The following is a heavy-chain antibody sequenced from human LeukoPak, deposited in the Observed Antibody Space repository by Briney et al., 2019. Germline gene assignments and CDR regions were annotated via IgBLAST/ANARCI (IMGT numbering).Heavy chain of an antibody. CDR3: AKGVIVGATADYYYYMDV. CDR1: GFTFSSYG. J-gene: IGHJ6*03. Sequence: GGSLRLSCAASGFTFSSYGMHWVRQAPGKGLEWVAFIRYDGSNKYYADSVKGRFTISRDNSKNTLYLQMNSLRAEDTAVYYCAKGVIVGATADYYYYMDVWGKGSTITVSS. V-gene: IGHV3-30*02. CDR2: IRYDGSNK. D-gene: IGHD1-26*01.